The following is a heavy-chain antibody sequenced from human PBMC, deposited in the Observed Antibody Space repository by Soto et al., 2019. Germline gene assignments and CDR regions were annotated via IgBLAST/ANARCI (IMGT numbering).Heavy chain of an antibody. V-gene: IGHV3-7*03. J-gene: IGHJ6*02. Sequence: EVQLVESGGGLVQPGGSLRLSCAASGFTFSSYWMSWVRQAPGKGLEWVANIKQDGSEKYYVDSVKGRFTISRDNAKNSLYLQTNSLRAEDTTVYFCAREWPIPAAGSGYYYGMDVWGQGTTVTVSS. CDR1: GFTFSSYW. CDR3: AREWPIPAAGSGYYYGMDV. CDR2: IKQDGSEK. D-gene: IGHD6-13*01.